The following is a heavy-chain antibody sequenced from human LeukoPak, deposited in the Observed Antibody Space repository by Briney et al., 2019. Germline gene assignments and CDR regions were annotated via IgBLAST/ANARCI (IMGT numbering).Heavy chain of an antibody. CDR1: GYILTSYW. J-gene: IGHJ3*02. CDR3: ARHVIPLGGAFDI. V-gene: IGHV5-51*01. CDR2: IYPGDSDT. Sequence: GESLQISCKGSGYILTSYWIGWVRQLPGKGLEWMGIIYPGDSDTRYSPSFQGQVTISADKSISTAYLQWSSLKASDTAMYYCARHVIPLGGAFDIWGQGTMVTVSA.